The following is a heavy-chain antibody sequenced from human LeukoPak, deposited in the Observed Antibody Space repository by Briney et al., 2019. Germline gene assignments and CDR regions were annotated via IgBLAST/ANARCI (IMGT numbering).Heavy chain of an antibody. D-gene: IGHD6-19*01. CDR2: ISGSGGRT. CDR1: GFTFSGSA. V-gene: IGHV3-23*01. CDR3: AKVRWYSSGVDAFDI. J-gene: IGHJ3*02. Sequence: GGSLRLSCAASGFTFSGSAMHWVGQASGKGLEGVSGISGSGGRTYYADSVKGRFTISRDTSKNTLYLQMNSLRAEDTAVYYCAKVRWYSSGVDAFDIWGQGTMVTVSS.